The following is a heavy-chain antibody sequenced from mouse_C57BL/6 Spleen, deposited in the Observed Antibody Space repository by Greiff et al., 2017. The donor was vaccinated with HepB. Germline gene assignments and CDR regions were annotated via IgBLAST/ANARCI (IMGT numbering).Heavy chain of an antibody. D-gene: IGHD4-1*01. Sequence: VQLKESGPELVKPGASVKMSCKASGYTFTDYNMHWVKQSHGKSLEWIGYINPNNGGTSYNQKFKGKATLTVNKSSSTAYMELRSLTSEDSAVYYCARSPNWDGYYAMDYWGQGTSVTVSS. V-gene: IGHV1-22*01. CDR2: INPNNGGT. J-gene: IGHJ4*01. CDR1: GYTFTDYN. CDR3: ARSPNWDGYYAMDY.